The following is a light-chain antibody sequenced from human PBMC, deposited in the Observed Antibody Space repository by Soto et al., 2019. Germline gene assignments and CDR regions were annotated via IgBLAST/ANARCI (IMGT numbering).Light chain of an antibody. CDR1: QDINNY. V-gene: IGKV1-33*01. J-gene: IGKJ2*01. CDR2: DAS. CDR3: QQYDKVPRT. Sequence: DIQMTQSPSSLSASVGDRVTITCQASQDINNYLNWFQQKPGQAPKLLIYDASNLQTGVPSRFSGSGSGTDFTFTISSLQPEDIGTYYCQQYDKVPRTFGQGTRLEI.